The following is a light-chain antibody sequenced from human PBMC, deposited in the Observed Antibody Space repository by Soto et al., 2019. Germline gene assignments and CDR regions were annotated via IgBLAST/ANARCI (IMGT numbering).Light chain of an antibody. Sequence: QSVLTQPPSASGTPGQRVTISCSGSSSNIGSNYVYWYQQLPGTAPKLLIYSNNQRPSGVPDRFSGSKSGTSASLAISGLRSEDEADYYCAAWDDSLSAFYVFGPGTKVTVL. CDR3: AAWDDSLSAFYV. V-gene: IGLV1-47*02. CDR1: SSNIGSNY. CDR2: SNN. J-gene: IGLJ1*01.